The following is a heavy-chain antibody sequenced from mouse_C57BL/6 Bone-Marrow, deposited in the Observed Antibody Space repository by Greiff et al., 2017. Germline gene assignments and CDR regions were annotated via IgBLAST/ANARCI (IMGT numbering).Heavy chain of an antibody. CDR3: ARWGYFDY. V-gene: IGHV1-85*01. CDR2: IYPRDGST. Sequence: QVQLKESGPELVKPGASVKLSCKASGYTFTSYDINWVKQRPGQGLELIGWIYPRDGSTKYNEKFKGKATLTVDTSSSTAYMELHSLTSEDSAVYFCARWGYFDYWGQGTTLTVSS. J-gene: IGHJ2*01. CDR1: GYTFTSYD.